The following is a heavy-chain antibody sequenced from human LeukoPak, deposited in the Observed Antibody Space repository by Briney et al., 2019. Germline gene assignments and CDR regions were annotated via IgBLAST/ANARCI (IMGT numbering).Heavy chain of an antibody. CDR2: IYHSGST. Sequence: PSETLSLTCAVSGGSISSSNWWSWVRQPPGKGLEWIGEIYHSGSTNYNPSLKSRVTISVDTSKNQFSLKLSSVTAADTAVYFCAKADLPVRSPYNWFDPWGQGTLVTVSS. D-gene: IGHD3-10*01. CDR1: GGSISSSNW. J-gene: IGHJ5*02. CDR3: AKADLPVRSPYNWFDP. V-gene: IGHV4-4*02.